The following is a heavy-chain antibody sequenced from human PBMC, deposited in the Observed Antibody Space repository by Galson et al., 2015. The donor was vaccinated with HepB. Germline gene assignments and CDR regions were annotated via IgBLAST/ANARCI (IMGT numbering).Heavy chain of an antibody. Sequence: SLRLSCAASGFTFSDHYMDWVRQAPGKGLEWVGRTRNKANSYTTQYAASVKGRFTISRDDSKNSLYLQMNSLKTEDTAVYYCARGLGSGYYLFDYWGQGTLVTVSS. V-gene: IGHV3-72*01. J-gene: IGHJ4*02. CDR1: GFTFSDHY. D-gene: IGHD3-3*01. CDR2: TRNKANSYTT. CDR3: ARGLGSGYYLFDY.